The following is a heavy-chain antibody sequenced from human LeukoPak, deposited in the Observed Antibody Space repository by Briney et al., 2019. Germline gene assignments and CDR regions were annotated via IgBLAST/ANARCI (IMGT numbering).Heavy chain of an antibody. V-gene: IGHV3-7*01. CDR2: IKQDGSEK. J-gene: IGHJ4*02. CDR3: ASTFCSSTNCYTGPFDY. CDR1: GYTFSSNW. Sequence: PGGSLRLSCAASGYTFSSNWMSWVRQAPGKGLEWVANIKQDGSEKYYVDSVKGRFTISRDNAKNSLYLQMNSLRAEDTAVYYCASTFCSSTNCYTGPFDYWGQGTLVTVSS. D-gene: IGHD2-2*02.